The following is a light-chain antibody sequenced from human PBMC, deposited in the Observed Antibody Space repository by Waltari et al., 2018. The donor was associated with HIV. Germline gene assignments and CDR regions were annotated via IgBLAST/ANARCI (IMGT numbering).Light chain of an antibody. J-gene: IGLJ3*02. CDR1: NNDVGTYNY. CDR2: DVT. Sequence: QSALTQPASVSGSPAQSITISCTGTNNDVGTYNYVSWYQQHPGKAPKLMIYDVTDRPSGVSDRFSGSKSGNTASLTISGLQAEDEADYYCSSYTSSISLVFGGGTKVTVL. V-gene: IGLV2-14*03. CDR3: SSYTSSISLV.